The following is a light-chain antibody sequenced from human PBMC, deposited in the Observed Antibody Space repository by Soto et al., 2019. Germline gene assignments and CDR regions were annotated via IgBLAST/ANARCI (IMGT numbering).Light chain of an antibody. J-gene: IGKJ1*01. CDR3: LQYDSYPWT. CDR2: KSS. V-gene: IGKV1-5*03. CDR1: QTMSGW. Sequence: DIQMTQSPSTLSASVGDRVTITCRASQTMSGWLAWYQQKPGKAPTVLIYKSSSLQSRVPSRFSGSGSGTEFTLTISSLQPDDFANYYCLQYDSYPWTVGQGTKVEIK.